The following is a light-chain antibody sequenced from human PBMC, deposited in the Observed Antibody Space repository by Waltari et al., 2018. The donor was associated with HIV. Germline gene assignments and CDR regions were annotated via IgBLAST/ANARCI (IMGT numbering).Light chain of an antibody. Sequence: SELTQDPAVSVALGQTVRITCQGDSLRSYYASWYQQHPGKAPKLMIYEGSKRPSGVSNRFSGSKSGNTASLTISGLQAEDEADYYCCSYAGSSTLDWVFGGGTKLTVL. V-gene: IGLV2-23*01. J-gene: IGLJ3*02. CDR3: CSYAGSSTLDWV. CDR1: SLRSYY. CDR2: EGS.